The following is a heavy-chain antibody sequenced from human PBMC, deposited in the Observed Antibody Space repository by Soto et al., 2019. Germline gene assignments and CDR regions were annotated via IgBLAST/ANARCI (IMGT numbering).Heavy chain of an antibody. J-gene: IGHJ4*02. CDR1: GGSFIGYH. D-gene: IGHD6-19*01. CDR2: INNSGST. CDR3: ARGGYTSGWFRF. Sequence: SETLSLTCAVHGGSFIGYHWTWIRQPPGKGLEWIGEINNSGSTNDNPSLKSRVTISRDTSKNQFSLSLSSVTAADTAIYYCARGGYTSGWFRFWGQGILVTVSS. V-gene: IGHV4-34*01.